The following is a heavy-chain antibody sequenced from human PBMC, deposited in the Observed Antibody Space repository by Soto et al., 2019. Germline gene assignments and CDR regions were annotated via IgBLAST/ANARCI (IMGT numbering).Heavy chain of an antibody. CDR3: ARGGYDDNGWGKLSDYGLDV. Sequence: QVQLVQSAAEVKKPGASVKVSCKASGYTFIRYGITWVRQAPGQGLEWMGWISAYNDYTIYAQKLQGRVTMTTDTYTRTVYRETRSMKSDDTAVYYCARGGYDDNGWGKLSDYGLDVWGQGTSVTVSS. CDR1: GYTFIRYG. CDR2: ISAYNDYT. V-gene: IGHV1-18*01. D-gene: IGHD3-16*01. J-gene: IGHJ6*02.